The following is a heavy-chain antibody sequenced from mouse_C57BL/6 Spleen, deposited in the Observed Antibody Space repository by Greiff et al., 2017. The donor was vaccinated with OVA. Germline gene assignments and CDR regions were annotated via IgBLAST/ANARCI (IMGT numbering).Heavy chain of an antibody. V-gene: IGHV1-9*01. CDR2: LLPGSGST. CDR3: AKDYGSEGYYIDD. D-gene: IGHD1-1*01. Sequence: QVHVKQSGAELMKPGASVKLSCKATGYPFPGYWIAWVKPRPGHGLEWIGELLPGSGSTTYNEKFKGKATFTADTSSTPDYMQRSGLTTEDSAIYYGAKDYGSEGYYIDDWGQGTTLTVSS. J-gene: IGHJ2*01. CDR1: GYPFPGYW.